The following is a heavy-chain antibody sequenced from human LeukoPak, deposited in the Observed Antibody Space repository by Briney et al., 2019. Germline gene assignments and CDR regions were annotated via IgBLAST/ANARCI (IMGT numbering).Heavy chain of an antibody. V-gene: IGHV3-74*01. CDR1: GLTFSSYW. J-gene: IGHJ5*02. CDR2: INSDGSST. CDR3: AREQFDP. Sequence: GGSLRLSCAGSGLTFSSYWMQWVRQAPGKGLAWVSRINSDGSSTSYADSVKGRFTISRDNTKNTLYLQMNSLRVEDTAVYYCAREQFDPWGQGTLVTVSA.